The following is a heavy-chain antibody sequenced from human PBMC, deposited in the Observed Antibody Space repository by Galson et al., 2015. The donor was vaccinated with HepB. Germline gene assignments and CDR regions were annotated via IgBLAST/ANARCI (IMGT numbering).Heavy chain of an antibody. D-gene: IGHD3-10*01. V-gene: IGHV3-30*04. Sequence: SLRLSCAASGFTFSSYAMHWVRQAPGKGLEWVAVISYDGSNKYYADSVKGRFTISRDNSKNTLYLQMNSLRAEDTAVYYCARDRYYYGSGSYYPGYWGQGTLVTVSS. CDR1: GFTFSSYA. CDR2: ISYDGSNK. J-gene: IGHJ4*02. CDR3: ARDRYYYGSGSYYPGY.